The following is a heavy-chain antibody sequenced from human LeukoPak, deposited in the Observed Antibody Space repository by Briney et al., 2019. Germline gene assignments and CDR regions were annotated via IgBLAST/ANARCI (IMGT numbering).Heavy chain of an antibody. CDR1: GFTFSDYW. D-gene: IGHD1-26*01. CDR2: IKQDGTQK. V-gene: IGHV3-7*01. J-gene: IGHJ4*02. Sequence: GGSLRLSCAASGFTFSDYWMSWVRQAPGKGLEWVANIKQDGTQKYYVDSMKGRLTISRDNAKNTLYLQMNSLRAEDTAVYYCARVAMGRFGELPITQHLDYWGQGTLVTVSS. CDR3: ARVAMGRFGELPITQHLDY.